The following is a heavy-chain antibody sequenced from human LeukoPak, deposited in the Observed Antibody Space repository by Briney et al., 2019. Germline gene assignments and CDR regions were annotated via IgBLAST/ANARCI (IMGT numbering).Heavy chain of an antibody. CDR1: GYSISSGYY. CDR2: INHSGAT. Sequence: PSETLSLTCVVSGYSISSGYYWGWIRQSPGEELEWIGTINHSGATYYNPALRSRVTISVDTSRNQFSLKLRSVTATDTAVYYCARDAGKSYVGWFDPWGQGTLVVVSS. V-gene: IGHV4-38-2*02. CDR3: ARDAGKSYVGWFDP. J-gene: IGHJ5*02. D-gene: IGHD1-26*01.